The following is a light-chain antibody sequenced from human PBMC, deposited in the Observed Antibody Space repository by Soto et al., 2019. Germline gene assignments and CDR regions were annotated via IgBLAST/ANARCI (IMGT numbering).Light chain of an antibody. V-gene: IGKV2-30*01. CDR3: MQYTYWPHT. CDR1: QSLVCSDGNIH. CDR2: KVS. J-gene: IGKJ2*01. Sequence: DVVMTQSPLSLPVTLGQPASISCRSGQSLVCSDGNIHLMWFQQRPGQSPRRLIDKVSNRDSGVPDKFSGSGSGTEFTLEISRVEAEDVGVYYCMQYTYWPHTFGQGTKVDIK.